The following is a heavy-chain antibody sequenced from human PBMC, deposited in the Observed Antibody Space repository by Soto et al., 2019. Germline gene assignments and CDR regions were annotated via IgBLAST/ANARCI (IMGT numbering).Heavy chain of an antibody. CDR2: INAGNGNT. J-gene: IGHJ4*02. Sequence: ASVKVSCKASGYTFTSYAMHWVRQAPGQRLEWMGWINAGNGNTKYSPKFQGRVTITRDTSASTAYMELSSLRSEDTAVYYCARAAFCSGGSCYHFDYWGQGTLVTVSS. D-gene: IGHD2-15*01. CDR1: GYTFTSYA. CDR3: ARAAFCSGGSCYHFDY. V-gene: IGHV1-3*01.